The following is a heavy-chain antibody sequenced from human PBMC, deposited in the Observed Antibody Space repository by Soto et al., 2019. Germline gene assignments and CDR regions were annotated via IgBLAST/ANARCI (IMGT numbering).Heavy chain of an antibody. J-gene: IGHJ4*01. CDR2: INPLSGIS. V-gene: IGHV1-69*09. CDR1: GGTFVRHV. Sequence: QVQLVQSGAEVKKPESSVKVSCKTSGGTFVRHVISWVRQAPGQGPEGMGKINPLSGISNYAQKFQDRVTFPADTDSSTAYMDLSSLRSDDTAVYYWATPACAATWCSPSHNLDHWGHRTLVTVSS. CDR3: ATPACAATWCSPSHNLDH. D-gene: IGHD2-2*01.